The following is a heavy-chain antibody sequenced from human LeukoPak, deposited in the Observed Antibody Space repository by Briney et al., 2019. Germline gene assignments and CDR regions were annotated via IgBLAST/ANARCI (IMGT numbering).Heavy chain of an antibody. CDR2: IYHSGST. CDR3: ARLSGSYYYYYYMDV. J-gene: IGHJ6*03. D-gene: IGHD1-26*01. Sequence: PSETLSLTCAVSGGSISSSHWWSWVRQPPGKGLAWIGEIYHSGSTNYNPSLKSRVTISVDTSKNQFSLKLSSVTAADTAVYYCARLSGSYYYYYYMDVWGKGTTVTISS. CDR1: GGSISSSHW. V-gene: IGHV4-4*02.